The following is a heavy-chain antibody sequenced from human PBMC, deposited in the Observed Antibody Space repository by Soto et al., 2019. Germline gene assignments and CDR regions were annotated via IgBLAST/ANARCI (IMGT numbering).Heavy chain of an antibody. CDR2: MNPGNNQH. J-gene: IGHJ3*02. CDR3: ATPARNYDFWSGYSFDI. D-gene: IGHD3-3*01. Sequence: ASVNVSCKASGYSFTNYDIHWVRQAAGLGLEWMGWMNPGNNQHVYTQKFRGRVTVTRDTSTSTAYMELRSLRSDDTAVYYCATPARNYDFWSGYSFDIWGQ. CDR1: GYSFTNYD. V-gene: IGHV1-8*01.